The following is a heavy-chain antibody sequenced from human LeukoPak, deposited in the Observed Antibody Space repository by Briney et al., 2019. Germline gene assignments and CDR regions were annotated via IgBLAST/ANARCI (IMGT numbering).Heavy chain of an antibody. V-gene: IGHV3-48*03. CDR1: GFTFSSYE. Sequence: PGGSLGLSCAASGFTFSSYEMNWVRQAPGKGLEWVSYISSSGSTIYYADSVRGRFTISRDNAKNSLYLQMNGLRAEDTAVYYCAELGITMIGGVWGKGTTVTISS. CDR3: AELGITMIGGV. D-gene: IGHD3-10*02. CDR2: ISSSGSTI. J-gene: IGHJ6*04.